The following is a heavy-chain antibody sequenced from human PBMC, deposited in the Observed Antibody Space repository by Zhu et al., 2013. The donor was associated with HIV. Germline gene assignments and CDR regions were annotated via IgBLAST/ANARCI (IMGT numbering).Heavy chain of an antibody. CDR1: GGSINNYY. CDR3: ASTNPDYYYYYMDV. J-gene: IGHJ6*03. D-gene: IGHD2-8*01. CDR2: IYYTGST. Sequence: QVQLQESGPGLVRPSETLSLTCTVSGGSINNYYWNWIRQRPGKGLEWIGYIYYTGSTHYNPSLKSRVTISVDTSKSQFSLRLSSVTAADTAVYYCASTNPDYYYYYMDVWGKGTTVTVSS. V-gene: IGHV4-59*01.